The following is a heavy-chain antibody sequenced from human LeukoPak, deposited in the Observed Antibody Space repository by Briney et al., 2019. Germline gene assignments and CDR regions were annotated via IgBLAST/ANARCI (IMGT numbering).Heavy chain of an antibody. V-gene: IGHV4-59*12. CDR3: ARGRGYSSSAGRLDY. CDR2: IYYSGTT. Sequence: SETLSLTCTVSGGSISSYYWSWIRQPPGKGLEWIGYIYYSGTTNYNPSLKSRVTISVDTSKNQFSLKLSSVTAADTAVYYCARGRGYSSSAGRLDYWGQGTLVTVSS. J-gene: IGHJ4*02. D-gene: IGHD6-13*01. CDR1: GGSISSYY.